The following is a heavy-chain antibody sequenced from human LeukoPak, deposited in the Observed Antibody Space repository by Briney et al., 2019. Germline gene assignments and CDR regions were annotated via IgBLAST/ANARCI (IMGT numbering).Heavy chain of an antibody. J-gene: IGHJ2*01. D-gene: IGHD3-9*01. CDR3: GREEREILTGYYEHYWYFDL. CDR2: IYTSGST. Sequence: KASESLSLTCTVAGGSISSYYWSWIRQPAGKGLEWIGRIYTSGSTNYNPSLRSRVTMSVDTSKNQFSLKLNSVTAADTAVYYCGREEREILTGYYEHYWYFDLWGRRTLVTVPS. V-gene: IGHV4-4*07. CDR1: GGSISSYY.